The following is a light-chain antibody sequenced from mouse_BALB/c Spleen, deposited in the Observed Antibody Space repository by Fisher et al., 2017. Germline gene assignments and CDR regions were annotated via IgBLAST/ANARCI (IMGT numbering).Light chain of an antibody. CDR2: STS. Sequence: DIVLTQTPAIMSASPGEKVTMTCRASSSVSSSYLHWYQQKSGASPKLWIYSTSNLASGVPARFSGSGSGTSYSLTIGTMEAEDVATYYCQQWSSNPPTFGGGTKLEIK. V-gene: IGKV4-57-1*01. J-gene: IGKJ2*01. CDR1: SSVSSSY. CDR3: QQWSSNPPT.